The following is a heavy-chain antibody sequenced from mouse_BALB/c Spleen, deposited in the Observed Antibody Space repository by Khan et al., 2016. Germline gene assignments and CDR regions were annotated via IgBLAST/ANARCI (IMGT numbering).Heavy chain of an antibody. CDR2: INPSTGYT. Sequence: QVRLQQSGAELAKPGASVKMSCKASGYTFTSYWMHWVKQRPGQGLEWIGYINPSTGYTEYNQKFKDKASLTADKSSSTAYMQLSSLTSEDSALYYCERRGSTMIMAFAYWAQGTLVTVSA. D-gene: IGHD2-4*01. CDR3: ERRGSTMIMAFAY. V-gene: IGHV1-7*01. CDR1: GYTFTSYW. J-gene: IGHJ3*01.